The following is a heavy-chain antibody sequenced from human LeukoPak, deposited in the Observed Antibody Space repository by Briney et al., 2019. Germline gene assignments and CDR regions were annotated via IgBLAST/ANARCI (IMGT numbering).Heavy chain of an antibody. CDR1: GGSISSYY. J-gene: IGHJ3*02. V-gene: IGHV4-59*08. CDR2: IYYSGST. CDR3: ARLRYDSVTGYREQGAFDI. Sequence: PSETLSLTCTVSGGSISSYYWSWIRQPPGKGLGWSGYIYYSGSTNYNPSLKSRVTISVDTSKNQFSLKLSSVTAPDTAVYYCARLRYDSVTGYREQGAFDIWGQGTMVTVSS. D-gene: IGHD3-9*01.